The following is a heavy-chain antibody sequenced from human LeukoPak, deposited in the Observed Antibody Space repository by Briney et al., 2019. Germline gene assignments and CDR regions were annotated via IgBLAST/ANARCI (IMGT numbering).Heavy chain of an antibody. CDR2: IYHSGST. D-gene: IGHD3-10*01. Sequence: PSETLSLTCTVSGYSISSGYYWGWIRQPPGKGLEWIGSIYHSGSTYYNPSLKSRVTISVDTSKNQFSLKLSSVTAADTAVYYCARRPLGVTMVRGRGAFDIWAKGQWPPSLQ. CDR1: GYSISSGYY. V-gene: IGHV4-38-2*02. J-gene: IGHJ3*02. CDR3: ARRPLGVTMVRGRGAFDI.